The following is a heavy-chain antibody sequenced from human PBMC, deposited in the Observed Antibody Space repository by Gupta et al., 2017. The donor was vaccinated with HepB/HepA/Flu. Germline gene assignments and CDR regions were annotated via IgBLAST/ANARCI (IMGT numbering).Heavy chain of an antibody. CDR3: ARVFPISSSSSRGTFDY. V-gene: IGHV4-34*01. J-gene: IGHJ4*02. D-gene: IGHD6-6*01. Sequence: QVQLQQWGAGLFKPSETLSLTCAVYGGSFSGYYLRWIRQPPGKGLEWIGEINHSGSTNYNPSLKSRVTISVDTSKNQFSLKLSSVTAADTAVYYCARVFPISSSSSRGTFDYWGQGTLVTVSS. CDR1: GGSFSGYY. CDR2: INHSGST.